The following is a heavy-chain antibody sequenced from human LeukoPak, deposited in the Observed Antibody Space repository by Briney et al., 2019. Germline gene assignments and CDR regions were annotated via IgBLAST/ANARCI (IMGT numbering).Heavy chain of an antibody. CDR1: GYTLTELS. CDR3: ARDGGIAARQGVYGWFDP. V-gene: IGHV1-46*01. J-gene: IGHJ5*02. CDR2: INPSGGST. D-gene: IGHD6-6*01. Sequence: ASVKVSCKVSGYTLTELSMHRVRQAPGQGLEWMGIINPSGGSTSYAQKFQGRVTMTRDTSTSTVYMELSSLRSEDTAVYYCARDGGIAARQGVYGWFDPWGQGTLVTVSS.